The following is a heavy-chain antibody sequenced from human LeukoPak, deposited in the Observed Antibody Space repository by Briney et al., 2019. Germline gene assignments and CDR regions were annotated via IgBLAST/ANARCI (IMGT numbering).Heavy chain of an antibody. V-gene: IGHV3-49*04. CDR2: IRSKAYGGTT. CDR3: TRDLTNYYYYYYMDV. Sequence: GGSLRLSCAASGFTFSSYWMSWVRQAPGKGLEWVGFIRSKAYGGTTEYAASVKGRFTISRDDSKSIAYLQMNSLKTEDTAVYYCTRDLTNYYYYYYMDVWGKGTTVTVSS. D-gene: IGHD4/OR15-4a*01. CDR1: GFTFSSYW. J-gene: IGHJ6*03.